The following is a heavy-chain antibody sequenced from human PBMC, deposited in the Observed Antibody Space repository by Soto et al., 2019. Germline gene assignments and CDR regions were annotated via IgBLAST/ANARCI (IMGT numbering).Heavy chain of an antibody. CDR3: ARERSIYYGGNKTFDY. V-gene: IGHV1-69*12. D-gene: IGHD4-17*01. CDR1: GGTFSSYA. CDR2: IIPNFGTA. J-gene: IGHJ4*02. Sequence: QVQLVQSGAEVKKPGSSVKVSCKASGGTFSSYAISWVRQAPGQGLEWMGGIIPNFGTANYAQKCQGRVTITADESTSTAYMELSSLRSEDTAVYYCARERSIYYGGNKTFDYWGQGTLVTVSS.